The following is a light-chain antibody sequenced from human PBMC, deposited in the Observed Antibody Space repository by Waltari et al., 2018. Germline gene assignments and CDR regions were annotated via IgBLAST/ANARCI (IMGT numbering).Light chain of an antibody. CDR2: KAS. CDR1: QSISNW. Sequence: DIQMTQSPSTLSASVGDRVTITCRASQSISNWLAWYQQKPGKAPKRLIFKASTLESGVPSTFSGSGSGTEFSLTISSLQPDDFATDYCQQYNSYSLLTFGGGTKVEIK. CDR3: QQYNSYSLLT. V-gene: IGKV1-5*03. J-gene: IGKJ4*01.